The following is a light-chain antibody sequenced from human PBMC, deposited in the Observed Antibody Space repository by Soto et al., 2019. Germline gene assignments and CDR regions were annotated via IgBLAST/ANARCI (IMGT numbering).Light chain of an antibody. J-gene: IGLJ2*01. CDR1: SSEVGRYNY. CDR2: DVT. Sequence: QSVLTQPRSVSGSPGQSVTISCTGTSSEVGRYNYISWYQHHPGKAPKLMIYDVTERPSGVPDRFSGSKSGNTASLTISGLRAEDEAEYHCCSYTGSDILVFGGGTKLTVL. V-gene: IGLV2-11*01. CDR3: CSYTGSDILV.